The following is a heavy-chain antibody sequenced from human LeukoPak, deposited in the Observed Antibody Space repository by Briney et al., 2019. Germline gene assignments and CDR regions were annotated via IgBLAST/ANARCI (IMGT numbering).Heavy chain of an antibody. J-gene: IGHJ5*02. CDR1: GGSFSDYY. V-gene: IGHV4-31*11. Sequence: SETLSLTCAVYGGSFSDYYWSWIRQHPGQGLEWIGYIHNSGSTYYNPSLQSRAIISLDTSKSQFSLQLNSVTAADTAVYYCARVDGSGSKRWFDPWGQGAPVTVSS. CDR3: ARVDGSGSKRWFDP. CDR2: IHNSGST. D-gene: IGHD3-10*01.